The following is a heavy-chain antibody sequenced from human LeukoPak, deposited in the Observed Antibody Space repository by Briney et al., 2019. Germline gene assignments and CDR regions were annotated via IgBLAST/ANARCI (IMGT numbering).Heavy chain of an antibody. J-gene: IGHJ4*02. CDR2: ISGSGGST. CDR1: GFTFSSYA. V-gene: IGHV3-23*01. D-gene: IGHD4-17*01. CDR3: AKLSNIYGDYGPHDY. Sequence: GGSLRLSCAASGFTFSSYAMSWVRQAPGKGLEWVSAISGSGGSTYYADSVKGRFTISRDNSKNTLYLQMNSLRAEDTAVYYCAKLSNIYGDYGPHDYWGQGTLVTVSS.